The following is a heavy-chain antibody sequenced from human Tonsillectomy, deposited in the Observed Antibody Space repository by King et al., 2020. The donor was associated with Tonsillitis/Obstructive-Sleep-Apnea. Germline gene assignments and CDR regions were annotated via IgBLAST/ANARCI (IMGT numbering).Heavy chain of an antibody. J-gene: IGHJ3*02. V-gene: IGHV4-31*01. CDR2: IYYSGRT. CDR3: ARIRSGYAGYAFDI. CDR1: GGSISSGDYY. Sequence: QLQESGPGLVKPSQTLSLTCTVSGGSISSGDYYWSWIRQHPGEGLEWIGYIYYSGRTFYIPSLKSLVTISVDTSKNQFSLKLSSVTAADTAVYYCARIRSGYAGYAFDIWGQGTMVTVSS. D-gene: IGHD3-3*01.